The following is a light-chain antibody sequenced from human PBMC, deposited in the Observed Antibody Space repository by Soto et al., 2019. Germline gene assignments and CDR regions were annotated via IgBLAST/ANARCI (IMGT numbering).Light chain of an antibody. CDR2: EVS. CDR3: SSYTSKSSLI. J-gene: IGLJ2*01. Sequence: QSVLTQPASVSGSPGQSITISCTGTSSDVGSYNYVSWYQQHPGKAPKLMIYEVSDRPSGISSRFSGSKSGNTASLTISGLQAEDEADYYCSSYTSKSSLIFGGGTKVTVL. V-gene: IGLV2-14*01. CDR1: SSDVGSYNY.